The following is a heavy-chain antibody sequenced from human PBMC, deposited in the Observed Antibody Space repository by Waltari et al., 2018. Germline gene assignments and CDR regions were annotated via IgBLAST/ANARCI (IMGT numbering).Heavy chain of an antibody. V-gene: IGHV4-61*02. D-gene: IGHD2-2*01. J-gene: IGHJ4*02. Sequence: QVRLQESGPGLVTPSQTLSLTCTVPGGPISSGSYYWNWIRHPAGKGLEWIGRIYTSGNTNYNPSLKSRVTISADTSKNQFSLKLSSVTAADTAVYYCARYRCTGTTCYDDYWGQGTLVTVSS. CDR2: IYTSGNT. CDR3: ARYRCTGTTCYDDY. CDR1: GGPISSGSYY.